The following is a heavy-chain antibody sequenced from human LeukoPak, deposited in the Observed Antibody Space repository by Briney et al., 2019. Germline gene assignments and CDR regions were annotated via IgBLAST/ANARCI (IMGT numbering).Heavy chain of an antibody. CDR2: IIPILGIA. CDR3: ASNVRRNFDY. CDR1: GGIFSSFA. Sequence: GSSVKVSCKASGGIFSSFALNWVRQAPGQGLEWMGRIIPILGIANYAQKFQGRVTITADKSTSTAYMELSSLRSEDTAVYYCASNVRRNFDYWGQGTLVTVSS. V-gene: IGHV1-69*04. J-gene: IGHJ4*02. D-gene: IGHD5-24*01.